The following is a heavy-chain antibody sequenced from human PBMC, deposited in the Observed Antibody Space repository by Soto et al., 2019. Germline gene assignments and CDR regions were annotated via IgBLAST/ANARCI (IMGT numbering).Heavy chain of an antibody. D-gene: IGHD5-12*01. V-gene: IGHV1-18*01. CDR1: GYTFTNYG. J-gene: IGHJ4*02. Sequence: ASVKVSCKASGYTFTNYGINWVRQAPGQGLEWLGWVSAYNGDRRYAQRVQGRVIMTTDTSTTTAYMELRSLRSDDTAVYYCAGGYGTEDSWTDWGQGTLVTVSS. CDR3: AGGYGTEDSWTD. CDR2: VSAYNGDR.